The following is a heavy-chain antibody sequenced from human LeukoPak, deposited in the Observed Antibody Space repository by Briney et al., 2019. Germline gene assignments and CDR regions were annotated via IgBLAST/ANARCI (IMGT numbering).Heavy chain of an antibody. CDR3: ARGGSGWYAFDS. CDR1: RFTVSSSY. J-gene: IGHJ4*02. CDR2: IDSGGYT. Sequence: GGSLRLSCAASRFTVSSSYMNWVRQAPGKGLEWVSLIDSGGYTYYADSVKGRFTISRDNSKNTLYLQMSSLRVEDTAAYYCARGGSGWYAFDSWGQGTLVTVSS. V-gene: IGHV3-66*01. D-gene: IGHD6-19*01.